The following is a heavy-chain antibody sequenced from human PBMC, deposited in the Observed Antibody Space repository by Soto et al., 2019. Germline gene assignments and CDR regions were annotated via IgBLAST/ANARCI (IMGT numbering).Heavy chain of an antibody. Sequence: EVQLLESGGGLIQPGGSLRLSCAASGFIFSNYAMNWVRQAPGKGREWVSSVSDSGVATHFADSVKGRFSISRDNSKNTQSLQMNSLRAEDTAVYYCARQGETGYTSGWKDDAFDVWGQGTVVTVSA. J-gene: IGHJ3*01. CDR3: ARQGETGYTSGWKDDAFDV. D-gene: IGHD6-19*01. V-gene: IGHV3-23*01. CDR1: GFIFSNYA. CDR2: VSDSGVAT.